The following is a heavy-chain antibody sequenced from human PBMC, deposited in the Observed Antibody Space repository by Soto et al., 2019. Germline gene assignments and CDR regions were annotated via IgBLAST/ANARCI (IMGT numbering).Heavy chain of an antibody. CDR3: AYSSAYAYWFDP. CDR2: INQDGSEK. V-gene: IGHV3-7*01. D-gene: IGHD6-19*01. CDR1: GFTFSSHW. Sequence: EVQLVESGGGLVQPGGSLRLSCAASGFTFSSHWMKWVRQAPGKGLEWVASINQDGSEKYYVDSVKGRFTISRDNAKNSLYLQMNSLRAEDTAVYYCAYSSAYAYWFDPWGQGTLVTVSS. J-gene: IGHJ5*02.